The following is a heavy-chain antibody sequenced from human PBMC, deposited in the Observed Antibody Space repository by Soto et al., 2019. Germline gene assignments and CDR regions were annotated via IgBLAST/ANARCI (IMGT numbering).Heavy chain of an antibody. CDR3: TRVIRGYNYGYLDC. CDR1: GGSISSYY. CDR2: IYYGGST. J-gene: IGHJ4*02. Sequence: SETLSLTCTVSGGSISSYYWSWIRQPPGKGLEWIGYIYYGGSTKYNPSLKSRVTISVDTSKNQFSLKLSSVTAADTAVYYCTRVIRGYNYGYLDCCDQGALVTVSS. V-gene: IGHV4-59*01. D-gene: IGHD5-18*01.